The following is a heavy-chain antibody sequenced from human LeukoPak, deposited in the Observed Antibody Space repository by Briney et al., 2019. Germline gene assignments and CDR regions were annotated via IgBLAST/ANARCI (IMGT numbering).Heavy chain of an antibody. Sequence: PGGSLRLSCAASGFTFSDYYMSWLRQAPGKGLEWVSYISSSGSTIYYADSVKGRFTISRDNSKNTLYLQMNSLRAEDTAVYYCASRIAAAGIFDPWGQGTLVTVSS. CDR2: ISSSGSTI. V-gene: IGHV3-11*01. CDR1: GFTFSDYY. CDR3: ASRIAAAGIFDP. J-gene: IGHJ5*02. D-gene: IGHD6-13*01.